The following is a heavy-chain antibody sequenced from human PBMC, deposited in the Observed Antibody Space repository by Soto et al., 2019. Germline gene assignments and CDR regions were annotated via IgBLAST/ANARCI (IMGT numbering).Heavy chain of an antibody. CDR2: IIPIFGTA. CDR3: ARSMSGSSSWYYYYYGMDV. Sequence: ASVKVSCKASGGTFSSYAISWVRQAPGQGLEWMGGIIPIFGTANYAQKFQGRDTITADESTSTAYMELSSLRSEDTAVYYCARSMSGSSSWYYYYYGMDVWGQGTTVTVSS. CDR1: GGTFSSYA. D-gene: IGHD6-13*01. V-gene: IGHV1-69*13. J-gene: IGHJ6*02.